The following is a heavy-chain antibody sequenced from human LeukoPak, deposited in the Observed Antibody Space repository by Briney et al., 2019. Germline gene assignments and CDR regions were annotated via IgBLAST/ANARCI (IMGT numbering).Heavy chain of an antibody. D-gene: IGHD3-22*01. V-gene: IGHV4-59*01. J-gene: IGHJ4*02. CDR1: DGSINTYD. CDR2: IYYSGST. Sequence: SETLSLTCTVSDGSINTYDWSWIRQPPGKGLEWIGYIYYSGSTIYNPSLKSRVTISLDTSRNQFPLKLNSATAADTAVYYCAGEHRGGYRFDYWGQGTLVTVSS. CDR3: AGEHRGGYRFDY.